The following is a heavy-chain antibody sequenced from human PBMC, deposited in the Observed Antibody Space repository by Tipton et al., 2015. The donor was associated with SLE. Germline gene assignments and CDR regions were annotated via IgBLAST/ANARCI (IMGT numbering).Heavy chain of an antibody. CDR2: IYYSGST. Sequence: TLSLTCTVSGGSISRCSYYWGWIRLPPGKGLEWIGSIYYSGSTYYNPSLKSRVTISVDTSKNQFSLKLSSVTAADTAVYYCARDRFDLKGAFDIWGQGTMVTVSS. J-gene: IGHJ3*02. CDR3: ARDRFDLKGAFDI. CDR1: GGSISRCSYY. V-gene: IGHV4-39*07. D-gene: IGHD3-9*01.